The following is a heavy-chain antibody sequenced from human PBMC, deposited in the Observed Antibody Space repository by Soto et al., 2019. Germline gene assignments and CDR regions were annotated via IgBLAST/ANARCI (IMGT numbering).Heavy chain of an antibody. D-gene: IGHD3-10*01. J-gene: IGHJ4*02. CDR1: GFIISNTF. CDR3: ARASYYGAAVDY. CDR2: IYSAGGT. Sequence: EVQLVETGGGLIKPGGSLRLSCAASGFIISNTFMTWVRQAPGKGLEWVSVIYSAGGTYYADSVKGRFTISRDNSKNTLYLQMDSLRPEDTAVYYCARASYYGAAVDYWGQGTLVTVSS. V-gene: IGHV3-53*02.